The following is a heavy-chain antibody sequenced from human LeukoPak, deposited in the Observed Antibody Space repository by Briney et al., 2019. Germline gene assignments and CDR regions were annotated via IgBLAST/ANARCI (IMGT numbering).Heavy chain of an antibody. CDR3: ARAAGVIVVVPAAVTSPPDY. V-gene: IGHV3-33*01. J-gene: IGHJ4*02. CDR2: IWYDGSNK. CDR1: GFTFSSYG. Sequence: GGSLRLSRAAAGFTFSSYGMHWVRQAPGKGLEWVAVIWYDGSNKYYADSVKGRFTISRDNSKNTLYLQMNSLRAEDTAVYYCARAAGVIVVVPAAVTSPPDYWGQGTLVTVSS. D-gene: IGHD2-2*01.